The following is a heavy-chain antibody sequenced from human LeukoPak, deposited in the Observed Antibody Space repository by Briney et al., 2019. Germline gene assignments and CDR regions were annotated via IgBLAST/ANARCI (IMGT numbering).Heavy chain of an antibody. CDR3: ARGGGDVLRYFHFDY. CDR2: IYSGGST. CDR1: GFTVSSNY. V-gene: IGHV3-66*01. D-gene: IGHD3-9*01. Sequence: GGSLRLSCAASGFTVSSNYMSWVRQAPGKGLEWVSVIYSGGSTYYADSVKGRFTISRDNSKNTLYLQMNSLRAEDTAVYYCARGGGDVLRYFHFDYWGQGTLVTVSS. J-gene: IGHJ4*02.